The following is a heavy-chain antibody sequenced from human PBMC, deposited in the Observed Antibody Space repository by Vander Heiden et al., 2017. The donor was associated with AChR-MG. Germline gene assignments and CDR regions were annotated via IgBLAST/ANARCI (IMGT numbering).Heavy chain of an antibody. CDR1: GISLSTSEVS. CDR2: IACADEQ. V-gene: IGHV2-70*17. Sequence: QVTFMESGPAHVNAPLPFALACTLPGISLSTSEVSVSWIRHPPGTALVRLAPIACADEQFYSPSLKTRLNVSKDISKNQVVLKMTNMDPVDTATYYCDRTLWGVGPPVSWAGGSGSEKTGGYYCLGDVWGQGTKVTVSS. CDR3: DRTLWGVGPPVSWAGGSGSEKTGGYYCLGDV. J-gene: IGHJ6*02. D-gene: IGHD3-10*01.